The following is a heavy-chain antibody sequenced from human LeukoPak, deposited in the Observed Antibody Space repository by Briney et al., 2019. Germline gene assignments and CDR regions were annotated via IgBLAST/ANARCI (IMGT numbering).Heavy chain of an antibody. CDR2: IKTDGSEK. CDR3: VRGRTYWTVS. CDR1: GFIFSDYY. V-gene: IGHV3-7*01. Sequence: GGSLRLSCAASGFIFSDYYMSWVRQAPGKGLEWVATIKTDGSEKFHVDSVSGRFTISRDNTKDSLFLQMNSLRVDDTAVYYCVRGRTYWTVSWGQGTLVTVSS. J-gene: IGHJ5*01.